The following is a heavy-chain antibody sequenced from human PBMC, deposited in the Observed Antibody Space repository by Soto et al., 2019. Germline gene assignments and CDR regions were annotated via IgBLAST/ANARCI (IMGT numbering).Heavy chain of an antibody. CDR2: ISGSGGST. V-gene: IGHV3-23*01. CDR1: GFTFGSYA. Sequence: EVQLLESGGGLLQLGGSLRLSCAASGFTFGSYAMNWVRQAPGKGLEWVSVISGSGGSTYYADSVKVRFTISRVNSKNTLYLQMSRLRAEDTAVYYCARRSSSWYFDYWGQGTLVTVPS. D-gene: IGHD6-13*01. CDR3: ARRSSSWYFDY. J-gene: IGHJ4*02.